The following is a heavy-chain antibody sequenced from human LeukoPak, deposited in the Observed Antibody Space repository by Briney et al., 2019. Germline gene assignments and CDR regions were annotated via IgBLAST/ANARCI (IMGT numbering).Heavy chain of an antibody. CDR1: GGSFSGYH. CDR3: GRERAQSYYYYYCMDV. J-gene: IGHJ6*03. V-gene: IGHV4-34*01. Sequence: TSETLSLTCAVYGGSFSGYHWTWMRQPPGKGLEWIGDIDHSGKTYYNPSLKSRVILSVDPSKNQFSLKLTSMTAADTAVYYCGRERAQSYYYYYCMDVWGKGTTVTVSS. CDR2: IDHSGKT. D-gene: IGHD5-24*01.